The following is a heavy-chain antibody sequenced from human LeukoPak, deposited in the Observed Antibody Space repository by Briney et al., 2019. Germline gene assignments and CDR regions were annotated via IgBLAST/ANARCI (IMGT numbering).Heavy chain of an antibody. V-gene: IGHV4-4*02. CDR1: GGSISSSNW. CDR2: IYHSGST. Sequence: SGTLSLTCAVSGGSISSSNWWSWVRQPPGKGLEWIGEIYHSGSTNYNPSLKSRVTISVDKSKNQFSLKLSSVTAADTAVYYCARRVAYYDFWSGYYNWGQGTLVTVSS. J-gene: IGHJ4*02. CDR3: ARRVAYYDFWSGYYN. D-gene: IGHD3-3*01.